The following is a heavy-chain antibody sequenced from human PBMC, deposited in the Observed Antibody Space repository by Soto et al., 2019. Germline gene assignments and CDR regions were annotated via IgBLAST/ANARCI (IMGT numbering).Heavy chain of an antibody. J-gene: IGHJ4*02. CDR2: IHYSGTT. V-gene: IGHV4-59*01. D-gene: IGHD2-8*01. CDR3: ARYKSYAIDY. CDR1: GTSISSYY. Sequence: VQLHESGPGLAKPSETLSLTCTVSGTSISSYYWSWIRQPPGKGLEWIANIHYSGTTNYTPSLASRVTLSVDTSKNQFSLKMTSVTAADRAMYFCARYKSYAIDYWGRGTLVTVSS.